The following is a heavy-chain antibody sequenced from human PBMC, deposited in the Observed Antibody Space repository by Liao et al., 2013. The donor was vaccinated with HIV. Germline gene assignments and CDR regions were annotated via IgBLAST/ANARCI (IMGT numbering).Heavy chain of an antibody. V-gene: IGHV4-61*02. D-gene: IGHD1-26*01. J-gene: IGHJ5*02. CDR2: IYADGST. Sequence: QVQLQESGPGLVKPSQTLSLTCTVSGGSISSGSHYWSWIRQPAGKGLEWIGRIYADGSTNYNPSLKSRVTISVGTSKNQFSLKLRSVTAADTAVYYCARGGSHWFDPWGQGTRVTVST. CDR1: GGSISSGSHY. CDR3: ARGGSHWFDP.